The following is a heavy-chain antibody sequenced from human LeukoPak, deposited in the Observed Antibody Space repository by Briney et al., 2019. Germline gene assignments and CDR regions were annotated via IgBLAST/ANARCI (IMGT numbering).Heavy chain of an antibody. CDR3: AQGMVGATYAFDI. CDR2: INHSGST. CDR1: GGSFSGYY. Sequence: PSETLSLTCAVYGGSFSGYYWSWIRQPPGKGLEWIGEINHSGSTNYNPSLKSRVTISVDTSKNQFSLKLSSVTAADTAVYYCAQGMVGATYAFDIWGQGTMVTVSS. D-gene: IGHD1-26*01. V-gene: IGHV4-34*01. J-gene: IGHJ3*02.